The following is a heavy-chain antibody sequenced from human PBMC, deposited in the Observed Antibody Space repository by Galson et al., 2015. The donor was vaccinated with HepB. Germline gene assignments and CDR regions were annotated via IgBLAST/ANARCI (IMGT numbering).Heavy chain of an antibody. Sequence: QSGAEVKKPGESLKISCKGFGFSFTSYWIAWVRQMPGKGLEWMGIILPADSDTRYSPSFQGRVTISADKSITTAYLQWSSLQASDTAKYYCARPSGSFDAFDMWGQGTMVTVSS. V-gene: IGHV5-51*01. CDR2: ILPADSDT. J-gene: IGHJ3*02. D-gene: IGHD3-10*01. CDR3: ARPSGSFDAFDM. CDR1: GFSFTSYW.